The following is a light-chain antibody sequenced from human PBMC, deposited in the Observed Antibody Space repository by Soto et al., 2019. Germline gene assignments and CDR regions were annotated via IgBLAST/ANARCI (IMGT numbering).Light chain of an antibody. CDR2: GAS. CDR1: QSVSSN. CDR3: QQRSNWPPT. J-gene: IGKJ1*01. Sequence: EIVMTQSPATLSVSPGERATLSCRASQSVSSNFAWYQQKPGQAPSLLLYGASSRATGIPARFSGSGSGTDFTLTISSLEPEDFAVYYCQQRSNWPPTFGQGTKVDIK. V-gene: IGKV3-15*01.